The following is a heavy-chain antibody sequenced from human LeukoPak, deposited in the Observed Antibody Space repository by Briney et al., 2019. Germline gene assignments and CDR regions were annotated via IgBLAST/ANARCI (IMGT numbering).Heavy chain of an antibody. Sequence: GGSLRLSCAASGFTFSSYSMNWVRQAPGKGLEWVSTISSSSSYIYYADSVKGRFTISRDNAKNSLYLQMNSLRAEDTAVYYCARDSLGVALDYWGQGTPVTVSS. CDR1: GFTFSSYS. J-gene: IGHJ4*02. V-gene: IGHV3-21*01. D-gene: IGHD3-10*01. CDR2: ISSSSSYI. CDR3: ARDSLGVALDY.